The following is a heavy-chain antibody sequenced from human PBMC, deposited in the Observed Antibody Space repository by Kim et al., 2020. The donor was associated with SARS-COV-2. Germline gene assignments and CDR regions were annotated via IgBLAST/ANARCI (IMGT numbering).Heavy chain of an antibody. D-gene: IGHD4-17*01. Sequence: AQKFQGRVTITADESTSTAYMELSSLRSEDTAVYYCAILPDYGDYLVVYWGQGTLVTVSS. V-gene: IGHV1-69*01. J-gene: IGHJ4*02. CDR3: AILPDYGDYLVVY.